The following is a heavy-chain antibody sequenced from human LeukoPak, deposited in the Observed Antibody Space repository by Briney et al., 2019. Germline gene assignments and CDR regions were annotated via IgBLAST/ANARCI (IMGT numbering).Heavy chain of an antibody. CDR3: ARDLTYYYDSSGYDY. V-gene: IGHV3-30-3*01. J-gene: IGHJ4*02. CDR2: ISYDGSNK. D-gene: IGHD3-22*01. Sequence: GGSLRLSCAASGFTFSSYAMPWVRQAPGKGLEWVAVISYDGSNKYYADSVKGRFTISRDNSKNTLYLQMNSLRAEDTAVYYCARDLTYYYDSSGYDYWGQGTLVTVSS. CDR1: GFTFSSYA.